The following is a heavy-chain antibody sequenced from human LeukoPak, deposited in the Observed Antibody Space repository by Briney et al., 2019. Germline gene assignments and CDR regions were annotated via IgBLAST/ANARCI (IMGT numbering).Heavy chain of an antibody. Sequence: GGSLRLSCAASGFTFDDYGMSWVRQAPGKGLEWVSGMNWNGGSTGYADSVKGRFTISRDNAKNSLYLQMNSLRAEDTALYYCARASSALIDAALPNWFDPWGQGTLVTVSS. CDR1: GFTFDDYG. CDR2: MNWNGGST. D-gene: IGHD3-3*01. V-gene: IGHV3-20*04. J-gene: IGHJ5*02. CDR3: ARASSALIDAALPNWFDP.